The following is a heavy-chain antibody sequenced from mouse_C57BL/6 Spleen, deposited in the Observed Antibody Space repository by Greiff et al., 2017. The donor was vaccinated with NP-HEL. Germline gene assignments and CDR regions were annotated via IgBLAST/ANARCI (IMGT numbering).Heavy chain of an antibody. CDR3: ARQDPLQLLYLGAMDY. Sequence: QVQLQQPGAELVKPGASVKMSCKASGYTFTSYWITWVKQRPGQGLEWIGDIYPGSGSTNYNEKFKSKATLTVDTSSSTAHMQLSSLTSEDSAVYYCARQDPLQLLYLGAMDYWGQGTSVTVSS. J-gene: IGHJ4*01. CDR1: GYTFTSYW. V-gene: IGHV1-55*01. CDR2: IYPGSGST. D-gene: IGHD2-12*01.